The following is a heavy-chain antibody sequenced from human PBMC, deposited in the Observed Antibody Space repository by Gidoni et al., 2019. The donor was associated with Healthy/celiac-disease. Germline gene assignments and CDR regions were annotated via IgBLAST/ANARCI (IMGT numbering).Heavy chain of an antibody. J-gene: IGHJ6*01. CDR1: GGSFSGYY. Sequence: QVQLQQWGAGLLKPSETLSLTCAVYGGSFSGYYWSWIRQPPGKGLEWIGEINHSGSTNYNPSLKSRVTISVDTSKNQFSLKLISVTAADTAVYYCARGRRATTVTTTYYYYYYGMDDWGQGTTVTVSS. CDR3: ARGRRATTVTTTYYYYYYGMDD. V-gene: IGHV4-34*01. D-gene: IGHD4-4*01. CDR2: INHSGST.